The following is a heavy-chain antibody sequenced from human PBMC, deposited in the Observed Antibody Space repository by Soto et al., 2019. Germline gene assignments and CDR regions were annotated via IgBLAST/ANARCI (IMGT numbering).Heavy chain of an antibody. CDR3: ARIGEMRSPNDDY. CDR2: IKEDGSKK. V-gene: IGHV3-7*01. CDR1: GLTFSNYW. J-gene: IGHJ4*02. Sequence: EVQLVESGGGLVQPGGSLRLSCEVSGLTFSNYWMSWVRQAPGKGLEWVANIKEDGSKKYYVDSVKGRFTISRDNAKNSLYLQMNSLRVDDTAVYYGARIGEMRSPNDDYWGQGTLVSVSS.